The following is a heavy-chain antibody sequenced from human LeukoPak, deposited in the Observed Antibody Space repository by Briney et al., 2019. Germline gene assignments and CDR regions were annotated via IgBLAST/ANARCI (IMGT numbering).Heavy chain of an antibody. V-gene: IGHV3-33*01. J-gene: IGHJ4*02. Sequence: GRSLRLSCAASGFTFSSYGMHWVRQAPGKGLEWVAVIWYDGSNKYYADSVKGRFTISRDNSKNTLYLQMNSLRAEDTAVYYCAGGPGTMVRGVPGEYWGQGTLVTVSS. CDR2: IWYDGSNK. CDR3: AGGPGTMVRGVPGEY. D-gene: IGHD3-10*01. CDR1: GFTFSSYG.